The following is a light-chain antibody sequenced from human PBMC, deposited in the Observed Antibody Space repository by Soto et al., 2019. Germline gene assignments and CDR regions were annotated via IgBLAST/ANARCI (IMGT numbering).Light chain of an antibody. CDR3: GSYTSSTLVL. CDR2: EVS. J-gene: IGLJ2*01. CDR1: SSDVGGYNF. Sequence: QSVLTQPASVSGSPGQSITISCTGTSSDVGGYNFVSWYQQHPGKAPKLMIYEVSNRPSGVSNRFSGSKSGNTASLTISGLQAEDEADYYCGSYTSSTLVLFGGGTKVTVL. V-gene: IGLV2-14*01.